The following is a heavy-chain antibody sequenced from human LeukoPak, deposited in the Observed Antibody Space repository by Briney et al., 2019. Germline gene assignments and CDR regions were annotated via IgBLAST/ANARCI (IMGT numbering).Heavy chain of an antibody. CDR2: IKEDGSER. CDR3: ARDLGWTARVPGY. CDR1: AFIFSGHR. V-gene: IGHV3-7*03. D-gene: IGHD6-19*01. J-gene: IGHJ4*02. Sequence: GGSLRLSCEGSAFIFSGHRMNWVRQTPGKGLEWVASIKEDGSERQYVDSVKGRFSISRDNTKGSLFLQLNSLRAEDTAVYYCARDLGWTARVPGYWGQGTLVTVSS.